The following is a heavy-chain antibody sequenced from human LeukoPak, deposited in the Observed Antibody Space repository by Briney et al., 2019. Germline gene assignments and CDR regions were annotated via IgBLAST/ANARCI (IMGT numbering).Heavy chain of an antibody. D-gene: IGHD6-13*01. CDR1: GYSFTNYW. CDR3: ARGITAAAATKFDY. J-gene: IGHJ4*02. V-gene: IGHV5-51*01. CDR2: IHPSDSDT. Sequence: GESLKISCKGSGYSFTNYWIGWVRQMPGKGLEWMGIIHPSDSDTRYSPSFQGQVTISADRSVSTAYLQWSSLKASDSAMYYCARGITAAAATKFDYWGQGTLVTVSS.